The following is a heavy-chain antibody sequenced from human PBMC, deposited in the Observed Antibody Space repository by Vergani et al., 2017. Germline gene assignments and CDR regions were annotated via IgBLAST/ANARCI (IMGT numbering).Heavy chain of an antibody. V-gene: IGHV1-69*13. Sequence: QVQLVQSGAEVKKPGSSVKVSCKASGGTFSSYAISWVRQAPGQGLEWMGRIITIFGTANYAQKFQGRVTITADESTSTAYMELSSRRSEDTAVYYCARDEGAIVVVPAAMDYYYYGMDVWGQGTTVTVSS. D-gene: IGHD2-2*01. J-gene: IGHJ6*02. CDR3: ARDEGAIVVVPAAMDYYYYGMDV. CDR1: GGTFSSYA. CDR2: IITIFGTA.